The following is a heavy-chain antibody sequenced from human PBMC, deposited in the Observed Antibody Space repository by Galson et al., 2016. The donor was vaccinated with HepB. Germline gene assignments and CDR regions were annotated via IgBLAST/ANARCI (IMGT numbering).Heavy chain of an antibody. J-gene: IGHJ5*02. D-gene: IGHD3-10*01. Sequence: SLRLSCAASGFTFSSYSMTWVRQAPGKGLEWVSYISSGAIYYSDSVKGRFTISRDNARHSLYLEMNSLRGEDTAMYYCARDYVPGAWGQGVLVTVSS. V-gene: IGHV3-48*04. CDR3: ARDYVPGA. CDR1: GFTFSSYS. CDR2: ISSGAI.